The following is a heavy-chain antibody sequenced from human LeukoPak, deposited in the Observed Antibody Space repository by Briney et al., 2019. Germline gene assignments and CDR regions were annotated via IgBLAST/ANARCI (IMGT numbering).Heavy chain of an antibody. CDR1: GFTFSSYG. J-gene: IGHJ3*02. CDR3: AVTGSYYGSPDAFDI. V-gene: IGHV3-30*02. Sequence: GGSLRLSCAASGFTFSSYGMHWVRQAPGKGLEWVAFIRYDGSNKYYADSVKGRFTISRDNSKNTLYLQMNSLRAEDTAVYYCAVTGSYYGSPDAFDIWGQGTIVTVSS. CDR2: IRYDGSNK. D-gene: IGHD3-10*01.